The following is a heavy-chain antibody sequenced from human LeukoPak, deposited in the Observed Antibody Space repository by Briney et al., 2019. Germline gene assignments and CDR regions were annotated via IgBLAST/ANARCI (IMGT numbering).Heavy chain of an antibody. CDR2: IYSGGST. Sequence: GGSLRLSCAASGLTVSSNYMSWVRQAPGKGLEWVSVIYSGGSTYYADSVKGRFTISRDNSKNTLYLQMNSLRAEDTAVYYCARGGRDCSSTSCYFDYWGQGTLVTVSS. D-gene: IGHD2-2*01. CDR3: ARGGRDCSSTSCYFDY. CDR1: GLTVSSNY. J-gene: IGHJ4*02. V-gene: IGHV3-66*02.